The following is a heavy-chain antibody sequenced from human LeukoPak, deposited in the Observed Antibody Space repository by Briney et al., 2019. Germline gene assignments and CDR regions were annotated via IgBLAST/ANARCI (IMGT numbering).Heavy chain of an antibody. D-gene: IGHD6-19*01. J-gene: IGHJ6*03. CDR3: ARDVSIAVAGTIHYYYHYYMDV. CDR2: INNSGST. Sequence: PSETLSLTCAVYGGSFSGYYWSWIRQPPGKGLEWIGEINNSGSTNYHPSLKSRVTISVDTSKNQFSLKLSSVNAADTAVYYCARDVSIAVAGTIHYYYHYYMDVWGKGTTVTVS. CDR1: GGSFSGYY. V-gene: IGHV4-34*01.